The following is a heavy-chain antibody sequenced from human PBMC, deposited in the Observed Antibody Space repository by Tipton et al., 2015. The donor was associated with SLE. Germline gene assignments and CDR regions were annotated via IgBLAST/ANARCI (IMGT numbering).Heavy chain of an antibody. V-gene: IGHV4-61*02. CDR3: ARQLGWGDPFAFDY. J-gene: IGHJ4*02. CDR2: IYSRGSM. D-gene: IGHD2-21*02. Sequence: LRLSCTVSGASISSGSYYWSWIRQPAGKGLEWIGRIYSRGSMNYNPSLKSRVTISLDTSKNLFPLKLSSVTAADTAIYYCARQLGWGDPFAFDYWGQGTLVTVSS. CDR1: GASISSGSYY.